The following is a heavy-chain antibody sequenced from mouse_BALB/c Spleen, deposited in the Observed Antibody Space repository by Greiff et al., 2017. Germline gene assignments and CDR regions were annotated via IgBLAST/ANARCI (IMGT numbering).Heavy chain of an antibody. D-gene: IGHD2-10*02. Sequence: EVMLVESGGGLVKPGGSLKLSCAASGFTFSSYAMSWVRQTPEKRLEWVASISSGGSTYYPDSVKGRFTISRDNARNILYLQMSSLRSDDTAMYYCARYGNYYYWGQGTTLTVSS. V-gene: IGHV5-6-5*01. CDR3: ARYGNYYY. J-gene: IGHJ2*01. CDR1: GFTFSSYA. CDR2: ISSGGST.